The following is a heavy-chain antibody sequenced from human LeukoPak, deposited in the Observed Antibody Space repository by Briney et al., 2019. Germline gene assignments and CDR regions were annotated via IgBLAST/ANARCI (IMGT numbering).Heavy chain of an antibody. J-gene: IGHJ4*02. CDR3: AAERAYYYDSSGYYYDY. CDR1: GYTFTSYG. CDR2: ISAYNGST. V-gene: IGHV1-18*01. D-gene: IGHD3-22*01. Sequence: ASVKVSCKASGYTFTSYGISWVRQAPGQGLEWMGWISAYNGSTNYAQKFQGRVTMTEDTSTDTAYMELSSLRSEDTAVYYCAAERAYYYDSSGYYYDYWGQGTLVTVSS.